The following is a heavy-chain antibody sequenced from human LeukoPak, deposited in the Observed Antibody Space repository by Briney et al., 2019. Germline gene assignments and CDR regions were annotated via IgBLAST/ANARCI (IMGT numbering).Heavy chain of an antibody. V-gene: IGHV4-39*01. CDR2: IYYSGST. CDR1: GGSISSSSYY. D-gene: IGHD6-19*01. Sequence: SETLSLTCTVSGGSISSSSYYWGWIRQPPGKGLGWIGSIYYSGSTYYNPSLKSRVTISVDTSKNQFSLKLSSVTAADTAVYYCARYTSGWKNIDYWGQGTLATVSS. CDR3: ARYTSGWKNIDY. J-gene: IGHJ4*02.